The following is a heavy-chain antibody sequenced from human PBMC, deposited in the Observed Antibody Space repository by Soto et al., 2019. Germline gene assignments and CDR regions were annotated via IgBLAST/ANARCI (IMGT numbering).Heavy chain of an antibody. CDR1: GGSLSRGGYY. J-gene: IGHJ5*02. D-gene: IGHD2-15*01. V-gene: IGHV4-31*11. Sequence: ASETLSLTCAVSGGSLSRGGYYWSWIRQHPGKGLEWIGYIYYSGSTYYNPSLKSRVTISVDTSKNQFSLKLSSVTAADTAVYYCARGYRLVCGAARRRLRSFDPRGQAPLVTRS. CDR3: ARGYRLVCGAARRRLRSFDP. CDR2: IYYSGST.